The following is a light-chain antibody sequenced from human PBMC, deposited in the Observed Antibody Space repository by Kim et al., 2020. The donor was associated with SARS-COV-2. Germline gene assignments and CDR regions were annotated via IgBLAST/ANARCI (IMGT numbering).Light chain of an antibody. J-gene: IGLJ1*01. CDR3: SSYTSGSTFYV. CDR2: DVS. Sequence: QSALTQSASVSGSPGQSIIISCTGTSSDIGGYNYVSWYQQHPGKAPKLIIFDVSTRPSGVSHRFSGSKSDNTASLTISGLQPEDEADYYCSSYTSGSTFYVFGGGTKVTVL. V-gene: IGLV2-14*03. CDR1: SSDIGGYNY.